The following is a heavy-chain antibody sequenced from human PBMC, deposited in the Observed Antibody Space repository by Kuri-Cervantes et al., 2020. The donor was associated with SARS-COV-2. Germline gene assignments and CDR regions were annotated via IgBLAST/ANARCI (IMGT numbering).Heavy chain of an antibody. Sequence: GSGYSFTTYWIGWVRQMPGKGLEWMGIIYPGDSDTRYSPSFQGQVTISADKSISTAYLQWSSLKASDTAMYYCARRDFGSGSYYLDYWGQGTLVTVSS. CDR2: IYPGDSDT. D-gene: IGHD3-10*01. V-gene: IGHV5-51*01. J-gene: IGHJ4*02. CDR3: ARRDFGSGSYYLDY. CDR1: GYSFTTYW.